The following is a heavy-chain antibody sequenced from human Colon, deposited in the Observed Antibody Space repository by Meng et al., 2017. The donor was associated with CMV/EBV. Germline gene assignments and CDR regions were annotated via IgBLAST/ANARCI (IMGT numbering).Heavy chain of an antibody. Sequence: ASVKVSCKASGCTFTSYDINWVRQATGQGLEWMGWMNPNSGNTGYAQKFQGRVTITRNTSISTAYMELSSLTSDDTAVYYCARTGIVGAQQSGYWLAPWGQGTQVTVSS. D-gene: IGHD1-26*01. CDR1: GCTFTSYD. V-gene: IGHV1-8*03. CDR2: MNPNSGNT. CDR3: ARTGIVGAQQSGYWLAP. J-gene: IGHJ5*02.